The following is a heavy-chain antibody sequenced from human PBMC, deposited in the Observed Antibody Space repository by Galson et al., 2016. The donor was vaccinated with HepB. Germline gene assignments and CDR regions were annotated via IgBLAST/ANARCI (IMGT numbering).Heavy chain of an antibody. CDR1: GGSIGSGYY. V-gene: IGHV4-39*07. Sequence: SETLSLTCTVSGGSIGSGYYWGWIRQPPGKGLEWIGHIYYSGTAAYNPSLKSRVSISVHTSNDQFYLKLNSVTAADTAVYYCARTSDLDFWGQGTLVTISS. J-gene: IGHJ4*02. D-gene: IGHD2-2*01. CDR2: IYYSGTA. CDR3: ARTSDLDF.